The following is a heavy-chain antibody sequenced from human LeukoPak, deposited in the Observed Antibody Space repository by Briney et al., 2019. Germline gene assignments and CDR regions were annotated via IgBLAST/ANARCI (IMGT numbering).Heavy chain of an antibody. J-gene: IGHJ6*02. Sequence: PGGSLRLSCAASGFTFSSYAMSWVRQAPGKGLEWVSAISGSGGSTYYADSVKGRFTISRDNSKNTLYPQMSSLRAEDTAVYYCASEFVSSSSLAYYGMDVWGQGTTVTVSS. D-gene: IGHD6-6*01. CDR2: ISGSGGST. CDR3: ASEFVSSSSLAYYGMDV. CDR1: GFTFSSYA. V-gene: IGHV3-23*01.